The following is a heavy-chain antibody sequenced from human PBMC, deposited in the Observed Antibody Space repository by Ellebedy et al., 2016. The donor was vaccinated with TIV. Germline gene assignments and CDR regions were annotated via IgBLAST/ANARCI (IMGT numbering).Heavy chain of an antibody. D-gene: IGHD2-2*01. V-gene: IGHV3-30-3*01. CDR2: VSFDVDKT. CDR1: GFSFSNYA. J-gene: IGHJ4*02. CDR3: ARDLTPYASGAGLSDS. Sequence: PGGSLRLSFEASGFSFSNYAMHWVRQSPRKGLEWVAIVSFDVDKTFYLDSVKGRFTISRDNSKNTLYLDMNSVGVEDTAVDYCARDLTPYASGAGLSDSWGQGALVTVSS.